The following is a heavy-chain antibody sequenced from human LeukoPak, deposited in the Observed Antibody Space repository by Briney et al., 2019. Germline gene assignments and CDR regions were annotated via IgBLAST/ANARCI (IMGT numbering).Heavy chain of an antibody. CDR1: GFTFSSYA. Sequence: GGSLRLSCAASGFTFSSYAMTWVRQAPGKGLEWVSAIRGSGDTTFYADSVKGRFTISRDNSKNTLYLQINSLRAEDTAVYYCAEVASLGYCTPWGQGTLVTVSS. CDR2: IRGSGDTT. CDR3: AEVASLGYCTP. J-gene: IGHJ5*02. V-gene: IGHV3-23*01. D-gene: IGHD2-8*01.